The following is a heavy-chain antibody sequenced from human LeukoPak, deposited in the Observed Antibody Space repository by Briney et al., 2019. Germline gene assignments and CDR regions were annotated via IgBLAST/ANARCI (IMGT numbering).Heavy chain of an antibody. CDR1: GFTFSSYA. CDR3: ARDFSSSSLDY. CDR2: ISYDGSNK. J-gene: IGHJ4*02. V-gene: IGHV3-30*04. D-gene: IGHD6-13*01. Sequence: GRSLRLSCAASGFTFSSYAMHWVRQAPGKGLEWVAVISYDGSNKYYADSVKGRFTISRDSSKNTLYLQMNSLRAEDTAVYYCARDFSSSSLDYWGQGTLVTVSS.